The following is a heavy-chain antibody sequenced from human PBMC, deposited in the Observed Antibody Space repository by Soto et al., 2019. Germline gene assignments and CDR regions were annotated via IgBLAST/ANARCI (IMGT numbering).Heavy chain of an antibody. CDR2: INHSGST. V-gene: IGHV4-34*01. Sequence: PSETLPLTCAVYGGSISGYYWSWIRQPPGKGLECIGEINHSGSTNYNPYLKSRVTISVDTSKNQFSLKLSSVTAAETAVYYCARGPAANYYHSSGYGIWGQGSLVNVSS. J-gene: IGHJ4*02. CDR3: ARGPAANYYHSSGYGI. D-gene: IGHD3-22*01. CDR1: GGSISGYY.